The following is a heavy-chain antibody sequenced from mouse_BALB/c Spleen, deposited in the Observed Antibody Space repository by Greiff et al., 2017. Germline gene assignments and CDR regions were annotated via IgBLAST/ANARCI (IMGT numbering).Heavy chain of an antibody. D-gene: IGHD1-1*02. Sequence: EVQVVESGGGLVQPGGSLKLSCAASGFTFSSYGMSWVRQTPDKRLELVATINSNGGSTYYPDSVKGRFTISRDNAKNTLYLQMSSLKSEDTAMYYCAREGGDYAMDYWGQGTSVTVSS. CDR2: INSNGGST. CDR1: GFTFSSYG. J-gene: IGHJ4*01. V-gene: IGHV5-6-3*01. CDR3: AREGGDYAMDY.